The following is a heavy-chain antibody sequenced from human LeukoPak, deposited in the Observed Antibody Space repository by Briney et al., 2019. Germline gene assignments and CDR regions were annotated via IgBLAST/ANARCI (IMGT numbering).Heavy chain of an antibody. D-gene: IGHD5-18*01. J-gene: IGHJ4*02. CDR2: IYYSGST. CDR1: GGSISSYY. Sequence: KPSETLSLTCTVSGGSISSYYWSWIRQPPGKGLEWIGYIYYSGSTNYNPSLESRVTISVDTSKNQFSLKLSSVTAADTAVYYCARVRGYSYGHIDYWGQGTLVTVSS. CDR3: ARVRGYSYGHIDY. V-gene: IGHV4-59*01.